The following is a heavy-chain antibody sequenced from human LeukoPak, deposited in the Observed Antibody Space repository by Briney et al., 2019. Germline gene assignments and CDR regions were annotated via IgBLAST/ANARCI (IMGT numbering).Heavy chain of an antibody. CDR1: GGSISSYY. CDR2: IYTSGTT. J-gene: IGHJ4*02. V-gene: IGHV4-4*07. D-gene: IGHD3-22*01. CDR3: AGLGGGYFFPFDY. Sequence: SETLSLTCTVSGGSISSYYWSWIRQPAGKGLEWIGRIYTSGTTNYNPSLKSRVTISVDTSKNQFSLKLSSVTAADTAVYYCAGLGGGYFFPFDYWGQGTLVTVSS.